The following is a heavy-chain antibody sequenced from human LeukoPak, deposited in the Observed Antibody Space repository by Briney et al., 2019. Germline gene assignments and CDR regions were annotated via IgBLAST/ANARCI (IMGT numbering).Heavy chain of an antibody. J-gene: IGHJ4*02. CDR2: IYYSGST. CDR3: ARGGGGYVWGSYRLSYYFDY. V-gene: IGHV4-39*07. D-gene: IGHD3-16*02. CDR1: GGSISSSSYY. Sequence: SETLSLTCIVSGGSISSSSYYWGWIRQPPGKGLEWIGNIYYSGSTYYNPSLKSRVTISVDTSKNQFSLKLSSVTAADTAVYYCARGGGGYVWGSYRLSYYFDYWGQGTLVTVSS.